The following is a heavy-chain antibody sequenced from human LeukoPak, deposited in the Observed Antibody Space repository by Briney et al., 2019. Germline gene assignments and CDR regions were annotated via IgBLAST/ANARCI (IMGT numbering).Heavy chain of an antibody. J-gene: IGHJ6*02. CDR1: GGSISTNNW. Sequence: NPSGTLSLTCAVSGGSISTNNWWHWVRQSPGKGLEWIGHIYYTGSTNYNPSLQSRVTISVDTSKNQFSLKLSSVTAADTALYYCARVLYRAAVWSGLFIPAYHDGMDVWGQGTTVTVSS. CDR3: ARVLYRAAVWSGLFIPAYHDGMDV. CDR2: IYYTGST. V-gene: IGHV4-4*02. D-gene: IGHD3-3*01.